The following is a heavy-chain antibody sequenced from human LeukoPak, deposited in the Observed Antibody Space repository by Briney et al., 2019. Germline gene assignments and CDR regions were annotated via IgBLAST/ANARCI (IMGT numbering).Heavy chain of an antibody. CDR2: ISSSGSTI. CDR3: AELGITMIGGV. D-gene: IGHD3-10*02. V-gene: IGHV3-48*04. Sequence: GGSLRLSCAASGFTFSSYGMSWVRQAPGKGLEWVSAISSSGSTIYYADSVKGRFTISRDNAKNSLYLQMNSLRAEDTAVYYCAELGITMIGGVWGKGTTVTISP. J-gene: IGHJ6*04. CDR1: GFTFSSYG.